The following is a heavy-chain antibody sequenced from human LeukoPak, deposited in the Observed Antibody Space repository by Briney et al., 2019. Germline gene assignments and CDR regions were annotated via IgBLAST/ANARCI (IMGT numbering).Heavy chain of an antibody. J-gene: IGHJ4*02. CDR1: EFTFSDYY. CDR2: ISVSSIDQ. CDR3: ARVSPTSSVFYAY. D-gene: IGHD3-22*01. Sequence: GGSLSLCCAAAEFTFSDYYMTWLRQAPGEGLEWVSYISVSSIDQNSADCVKGRFPSSRDNAKNPRYRQMNSRRAEDTAVYYWARVSPTSSVFYAYWGQGTPVTASS. V-gene: IGHV3-11*06.